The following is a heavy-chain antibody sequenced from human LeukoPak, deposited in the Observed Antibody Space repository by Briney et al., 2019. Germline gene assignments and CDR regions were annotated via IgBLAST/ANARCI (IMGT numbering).Heavy chain of an antibody. CDR2: INSDGSST. CDR3: ATSGYSGYDPGYGMDV. CDR1: GFTFSSYW. J-gene: IGHJ6*02. V-gene: IGHV3-74*01. D-gene: IGHD5-12*01. Sequence: GGSLRLSCAASGFTFSSYWMPWVRQAPGKGLVWVSRINSDGSSTSYADSVKGRFTISRDNAKNTLYLQMNSLRAEDTAVYYCATSGYSGYDPGYGMDVWGQGTTVTVSS.